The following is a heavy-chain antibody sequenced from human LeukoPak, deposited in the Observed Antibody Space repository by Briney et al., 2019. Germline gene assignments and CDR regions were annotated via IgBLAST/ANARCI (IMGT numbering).Heavy chain of an antibody. J-gene: IGHJ4*02. D-gene: IGHD5-18*01. V-gene: IGHV3-30*14. CDR2: ISEDGSNQ. CDR3: ARGGYSYGRPFDH. CDR1: GLTYSRYA. Sequence: PGRSLRLSCAASGLTYSRYAMHWVRQAPAKGLEWVAAISEDGSNQYYADSVKGRFTISRDNSKNMVYLQMNSLRVEDTAVYYCARGGYSYGRPFDHWGQGTLVTVSS.